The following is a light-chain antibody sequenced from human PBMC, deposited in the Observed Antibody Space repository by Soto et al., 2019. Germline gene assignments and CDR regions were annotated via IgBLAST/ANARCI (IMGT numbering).Light chain of an antibody. V-gene: IGLV2-14*03. J-gene: IGLJ1*01. Sequence: QSALTQPASVSGSPGQSITISCTGTSSDVGAYNYVSWYQQYPGKAPKYIIYDVTNRPSGVSYRFSGSKSDNTASLTISGLQAEDEADYYCSSYTTSSTLYVFGTGTKVTVL. CDR2: DVT. CDR3: SSYTTSSTLYV. CDR1: SSDVGAYNY.